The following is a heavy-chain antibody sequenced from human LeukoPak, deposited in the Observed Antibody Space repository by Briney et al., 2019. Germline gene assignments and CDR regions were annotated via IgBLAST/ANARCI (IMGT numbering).Heavy chain of an antibody. V-gene: IGHV1-3*01. Sequence: ASVKVSCKASGYAFTSYAMHWVRQAPGQRLEWMGWINAGNGNTKYSQKFQGRVTITRDTSASTAYMELSSLRSEDTAVYYCARGAMAGIPTPDYWGQGTLVTVSS. CDR1: GYAFTSYA. D-gene: IGHD6-19*01. CDR2: INAGNGNT. CDR3: ARGAMAGIPTPDY. J-gene: IGHJ4*02.